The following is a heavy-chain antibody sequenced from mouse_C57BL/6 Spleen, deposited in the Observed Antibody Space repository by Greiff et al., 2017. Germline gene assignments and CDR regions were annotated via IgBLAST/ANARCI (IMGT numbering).Heavy chain of an antibody. CDR3: ASPPTGTCWYFGV. J-gene: IGHJ1*03. CDR2: IDPEDGET. Sequence: VQLQQPGAELVKPGASVKLSCTASGFNINDYYMHWVKQRPEQGLEWIGRIDPEDGETKYAAKFQGKATITADTSSNTAYLQLSSLTSEDTAVYDCASPPTGTCWYFGVWGTGTTVTVSS. CDR1: GFNINDYY. V-gene: IGHV14-2*01. D-gene: IGHD4-1*01.